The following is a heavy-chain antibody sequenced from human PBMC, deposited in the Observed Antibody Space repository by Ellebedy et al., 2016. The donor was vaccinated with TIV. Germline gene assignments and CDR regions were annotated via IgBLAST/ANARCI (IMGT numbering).Heavy chain of an antibody. CDR2: IWYDGFNK. J-gene: IGHJ5*01. CDR3: ARDPEAFGDQYFDL. Sequence: PGGSLRLSCAASGFSFSSYGMHWVRQAPGKGLEWVAVIWYDGFNKDYADSVKGRFTISRDNSKNTLNLEMNSLRAEDTAVYYCARDPEAFGDQYFDLWGQGTLVIVSS. D-gene: IGHD3-10*01. V-gene: IGHV3-33*01. CDR1: GFSFSSYG.